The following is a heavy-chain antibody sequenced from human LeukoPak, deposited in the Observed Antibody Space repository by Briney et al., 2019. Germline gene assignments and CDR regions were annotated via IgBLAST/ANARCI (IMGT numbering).Heavy chain of an antibody. Sequence: PSETLSLTCTVSGGSISGWYWSWIRQPPGKGLEWIGYIYGSGYTNYNPSLKSRVTMSIDTSKNQFSLKLSSVTAADTAVYYCARGGAYCGGDCYPGLYFDYWGQGTLVTVSS. CDR1: GGSISGWY. CDR3: ARGGAYCGGDCYPGLYFDY. V-gene: IGHV4-59*08. CDR2: IYGSGYT. J-gene: IGHJ4*02. D-gene: IGHD2-21*01.